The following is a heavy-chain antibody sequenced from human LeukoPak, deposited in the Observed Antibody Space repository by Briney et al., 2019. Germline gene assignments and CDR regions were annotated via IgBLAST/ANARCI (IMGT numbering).Heavy chain of an antibody. Sequence: SETLSLTCAVYGGSFSGYYWSWIRQPPGKGLEWIGEINHSGSTNYNPSLKSRVTISVDTSKNQFSLKLSSVTAADTAVYYCARFPGYDFWSGYYTYYFDYWGQGTLATVSS. V-gene: IGHV4-34*01. CDR1: GGSFSGYY. D-gene: IGHD3-3*01. CDR3: ARFPGYDFWSGYYTYYFDY. J-gene: IGHJ4*02. CDR2: INHSGST.